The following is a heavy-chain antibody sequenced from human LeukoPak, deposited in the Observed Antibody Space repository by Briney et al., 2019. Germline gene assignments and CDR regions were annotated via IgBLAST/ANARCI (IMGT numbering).Heavy chain of an antibody. CDR2: MNPNSGNT. J-gene: IGHJ6*03. Sequence: ASVKVSCKASGYTFTSYDINWVRQATGQGLEWMGWMNPNSGNTGYAQKFQGRVTITRNTSISTAYMELSSLRSEDTAVYYCARGSTPYYYHYMDVWGKGTTVTVSS. CDR1: GYTFTSYD. CDR3: ARGSTPYYYHYMDV. V-gene: IGHV1-8*03.